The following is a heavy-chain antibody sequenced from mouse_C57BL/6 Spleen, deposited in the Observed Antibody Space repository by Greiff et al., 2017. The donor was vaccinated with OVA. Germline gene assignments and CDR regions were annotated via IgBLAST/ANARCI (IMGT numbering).Heavy chain of an antibody. CDR3: ARETAQAPDY. Sequence: QVQLQQSGPELVKPGASVQISCKASGYAFSSSWMNWVQQRPGKGLEWIGRIYPGDGDTNYNGKFKDKTTLTADKSSSTAYMQLSSLTSEDSAVYCCARETAQAPDYWGQGTTLTVSS. CDR2: IYPGDGDT. D-gene: IGHD3-2*02. CDR1: GYAFSSSW. J-gene: IGHJ2*01. V-gene: IGHV1-82*01.